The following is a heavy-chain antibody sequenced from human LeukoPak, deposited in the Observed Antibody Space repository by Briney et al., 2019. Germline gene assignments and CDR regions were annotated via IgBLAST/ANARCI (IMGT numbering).Heavy chain of an antibody. CDR1: GFTFTSSA. J-gene: IGHJ4*02. CDR3: AADPVYYYDSSGYPTFGY. D-gene: IGHD3-22*01. CDR2: IVVGSGNT. Sequence: SVKVSCKASGFTFTSSAMQWVRQARGQRLEWIGWIVVGSGNTNYAQKFQERVTITRDMSTSTAYMELSSLRSEDTAVYYCAADPVYYYDSSGYPTFGYWGQETLVTVSS. V-gene: IGHV1-58*02.